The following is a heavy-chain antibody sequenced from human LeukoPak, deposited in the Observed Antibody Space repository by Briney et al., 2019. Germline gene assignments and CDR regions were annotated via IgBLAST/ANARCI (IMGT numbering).Heavy chain of an antibody. V-gene: IGHV3-48*03. CDR3: AKDRQWLVRSYFDY. D-gene: IGHD6-19*01. CDR2: ISSSGSTI. Sequence: GGSLRLSCAASGFTFSSYEMNWVRQAPGKGLEWVSYISSSGSTIYYADSVKGRFTISRDNSKNTLYLQMNSLRAEDTAVYYCAKDRQWLVRSYFDYWGQGTLVTVSS. J-gene: IGHJ4*02. CDR1: GFTFSSYE.